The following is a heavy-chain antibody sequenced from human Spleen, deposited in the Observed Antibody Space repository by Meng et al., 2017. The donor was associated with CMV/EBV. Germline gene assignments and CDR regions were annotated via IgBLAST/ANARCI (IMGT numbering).Heavy chain of an antibody. CDR1: GFTLSSYW. J-gene: IGHJ4*02. CDR2: IKQDGSAK. D-gene: IGHD3-22*01. V-gene: IGHV3-7*03. Sequence: GGSLRLSCAASGFTLSSYWMSWVRQAPGKGLEWVANIKQDGSAKQYVDSVKGRFTISRDNARNSLYLQMNSLRAEDAAVYYYARGRYYYDSSGYYYFDYWGQGTLVTVSS. CDR3: ARGRYYYDSSGYYYFDY.